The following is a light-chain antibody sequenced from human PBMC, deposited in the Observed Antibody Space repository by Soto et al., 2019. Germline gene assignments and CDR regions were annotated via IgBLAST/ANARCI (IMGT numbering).Light chain of an antibody. Sequence: EIVLTQSPGTLSLSPGERATLSCRASQSVNNNYLAWYQQKPGQAPRLLIYGASSRATGIPDRFSGSGSGTDFTLTINRLEPEDFAVYYCQQYGGSPYTFGQGTKLEIK. CDR1: QSVNNNY. CDR2: GAS. CDR3: QQYGGSPYT. V-gene: IGKV3-20*01. J-gene: IGKJ2*01.